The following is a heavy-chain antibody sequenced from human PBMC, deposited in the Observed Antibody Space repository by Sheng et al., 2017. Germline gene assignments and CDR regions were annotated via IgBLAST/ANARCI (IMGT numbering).Heavy chain of an antibody. D-gene: IGHD3-16*02. V-gene: IGHV1-2*06. CDR2: INPNSGDT. CDR3: ARYRHY. J-gene: IGHJ4*01. Sequence: QVRPGAVWGAEMKKPGASVKVSCAASGFTFSGFQMHWVRQAPGQGLEWMGRINPNSGDTKYAQNYQDRLSLTWDASINTAYMQLKRLTSDDTAMYFCARYRHY. CDR1: GFTFSGFQ.